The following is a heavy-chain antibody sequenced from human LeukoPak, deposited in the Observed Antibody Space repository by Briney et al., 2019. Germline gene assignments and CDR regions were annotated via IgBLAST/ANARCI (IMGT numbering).Heavy chain of an antibody. CDR1: GGSFSGYY. J-gene: IGHJ4*02. CDR3: ARGPDYGDYEGVLDY. D-gene: IGHD4-17*01. Sequence: SETLSLTCAVYGGSFSGYYWSWIRQPPGKGLEWIGEINHSGSTNYNPSLKSRVTISVDTSKNQFSLKLSSVTAADTAVYYCARGPDYGDYEGVLDYWGQGTLVTVSS. CDR2: INHSGST. V-gene: IGHV4-34*01.